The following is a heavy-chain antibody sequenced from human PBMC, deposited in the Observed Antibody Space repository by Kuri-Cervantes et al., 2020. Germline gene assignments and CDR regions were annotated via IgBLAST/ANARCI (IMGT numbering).Heavy chain of an antibody. Sequence: ASVKVSCKASGYTFTSYDINWVRQATGQGLEWMGWMNPNSGNTGYAQKFQGRVTMTEDTSTDTAYMELSSLRSEDTAVYYCATGTGPGIAVAGIVGRSGIVRGNWFDPWGQGTLVTDSS. J-gene: IGHJ5*02. D-gene: IGHD6-19*01. CDR2: MNPNSGNT. CDR3: ATGTGPGIAVAGIVGRSGIVRGNWFDP. CDR1: GYTFTSYD. V-gene: IGHV1-8*01.